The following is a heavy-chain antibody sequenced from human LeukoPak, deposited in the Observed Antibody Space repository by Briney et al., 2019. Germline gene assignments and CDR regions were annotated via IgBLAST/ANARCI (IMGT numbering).Heavy chain of an antibody. CDR2: ISYDGSNK. Sequence: GGSLRLSCTTSGFTFRNYAMGWVRQAPGKGLEWVAVISYDGSNKYYADSVKGRFTISRDNSKNTLYLQMNSLRAEDTAVYYCAKDFAYYYDSSGYYQDYYYGMDVWGQGTTVTVSS. V-gene: IGHV3-30*18. J-gene: IGHJ6*02. D-gene: IGHD3-22*01. CDR3: AKDFAYYYDSSGYYQDYYYGMDV. CDR1: GFTFRNYA.